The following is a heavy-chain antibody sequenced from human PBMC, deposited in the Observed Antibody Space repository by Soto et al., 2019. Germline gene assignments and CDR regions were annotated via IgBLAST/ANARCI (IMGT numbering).Heavy chain of an antibody. CDR1: GGSISSGGYY. V-gene: IGHV4-31*03. CDR3: ARSAYYDFWSGYYSYYYGMDV. CDR2: IYYSGST. Sequence: PSETLSLTCTVSGGSISSGGYYWSWIRQHPGKGLEWIGYIYYSGSTYYNPSLKSRVTISVDTSKNQFSLKLSSVTAADTAVYYCARSAYYDFWSGYYSYYYGMDVWGQGTTVTVSS. J-gene: IGHJ6*02. D-gene: IGHD3-3*01.